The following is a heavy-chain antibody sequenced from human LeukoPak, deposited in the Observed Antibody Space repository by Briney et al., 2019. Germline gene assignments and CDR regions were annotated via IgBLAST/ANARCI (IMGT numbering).Heavy chain of an antibody. CDR1: GYSFTSYW. V-gene: IGHV5-51*01. CDR2: IYPGDSDT. Sequence: GESLKISWKGSGYSFTSYWIGWGRQMPGKGLEWMGIIYPGDSDTRYSPSFQGQVTISADKSISTAYLQWSSLKASDTAMYYCARHVGAVTGTNLIIDYSVQGNLVTVSS. D-gene: IGHD6-19*01. CDR3: ARHVGAVTGTNLIIDY. J-gene: IGHJ4*02.